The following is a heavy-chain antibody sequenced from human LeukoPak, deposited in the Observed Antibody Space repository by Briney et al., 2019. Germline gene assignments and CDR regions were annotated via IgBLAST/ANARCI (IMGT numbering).Heavy chain of an antibody. J-gene: IGHJ4*02. CDR2: IYHSGST. CDR1: GYSISSGYY. CDR3: ARTDYFDSSGYKYYFDY. Sequence: SGTLSLTCTVSGYSISSGYYWGWIRQPPGKGLEWIGSIYHSGSTYYNPSLKSRVTISVDTSKNQFSLKLSSVTAADTAVYYCARTDYFDSSGYKYYFDYWGPGTLVTVSS. D-gene: IGHD3-22*01. V-gene: IGHV4-38-2*02.